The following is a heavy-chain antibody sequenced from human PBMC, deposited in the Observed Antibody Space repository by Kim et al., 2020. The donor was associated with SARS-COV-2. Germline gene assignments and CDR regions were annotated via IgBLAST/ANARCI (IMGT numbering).Heavy chain of an antibody. CDR1: GASISSRAYS. J-gene: IGHJ3*02. D-gene: IGHD2-15*01. Sequence: SETLSLTCAVSGASISSRAYSWSWIRQPPGKGLEWIGYMYYSGGTYYNPSLKSRVTISVDGSKNQFSLKLTSVTAADTAVYYCARDRLNGDTVGAFDTWGQGAMVTVSS. V-gene: IGHV4-30-2*01. CDR3: ARDRLNGDTVGAFDT. CDR2: MYYSGGT.